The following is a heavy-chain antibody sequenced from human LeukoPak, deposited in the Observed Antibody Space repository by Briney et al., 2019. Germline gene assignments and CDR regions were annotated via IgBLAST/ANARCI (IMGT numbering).Heavy chain of an antibody. Sequence: ASVKVSCKATGYTFTSYDINWVRQATGQGLEWMGWMNPNSGNTGYAQKFQGRVTITRNTSISTAYMELSSLRSEDTAVYYCARGHIVGATDFDYWGQGTLVTVSS. CDR3: ARGHIVGATDFDY. CDR1: GYTFTSYD. D-gene: IGHD1-26*01. V-gene: IGHV1-8*03. J-gene: IGHJ4*02. CDR2: MNPNSGNT.